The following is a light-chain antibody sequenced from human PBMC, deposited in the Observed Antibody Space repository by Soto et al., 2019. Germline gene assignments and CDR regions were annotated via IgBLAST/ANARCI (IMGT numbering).Light chain of an antibody. CDR3: QQYTGSPRT. CDR1: QSINGY. Sequence: EIVLTQSPGTLSLSPGERATLSCRASQSINGYLAWYQQKPGQAPRLLIYGASNRATGISDRFSGSGSGTDFTLTISRLEPEDFAVYHCQQYTGSPRTFGQGTKVEIK. J-gene: IGKJ1*01. V-gene: IGKV3-20*01. CDR2: GAS.